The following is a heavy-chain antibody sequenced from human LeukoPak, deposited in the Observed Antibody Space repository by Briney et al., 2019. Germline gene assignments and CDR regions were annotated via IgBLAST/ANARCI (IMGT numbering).Heavy chain of an antibody. D-gene: IGHD3-10*01. J-gene: IGHJ4*02. CDR3: ARYGSGSTPNFDY. Sequence: ASVKVSCKASGYTFTGYYMHWVRQAPGQGLEWMGWINPNSGDTNYAQKFQGRVTMTRDTSISTAYMELRSLRSDDTAVYYCARYGSGSTPNFDYWGQGTLVTVSS. CDR1: GYTFTGYY. V-gene: IGHV1-2*02. CDR2: INPNSGDT.